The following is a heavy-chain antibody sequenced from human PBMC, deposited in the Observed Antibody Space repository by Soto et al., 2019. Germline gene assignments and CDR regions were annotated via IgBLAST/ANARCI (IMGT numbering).Heavy chain of an antibody. CDR1: GGSINSDF. Sequence: LSLTCTVSGGSINSDFWTWIRQPPGKGLEWIGYIYYSGSTRYNPSLKSRVIISGDTSKNQLSLRLSSVTTTDTAVYYCARGVSQGMDVWGQGTTVTVSS. CDR2: IYYSGST. CDR3: ARGVSQGMDV. J-gene: IGHJ6*02. V-gene: IGHV4-59*01.